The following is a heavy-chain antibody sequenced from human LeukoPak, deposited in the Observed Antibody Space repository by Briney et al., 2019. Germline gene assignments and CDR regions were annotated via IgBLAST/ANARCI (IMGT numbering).Heavy chain of an antibody. V-gene: IGHV1-3*01. Sequence: GASVKVSCKASGYTFTTYSMHWVRQAPGQRLEWMGWINAGNGNTKYSQKFQGRDTIARDTSASTAYMELSSLRSEDTAVYSCARELLRSDGFDFWGLGTLVTVSS. CDR3: ARELLRSDGFDF. CDR2: INAGNGNT. D-gene: IGHD1-26*01. CDR1: GYTFTTYS. J-gene: IGHJ4*02.